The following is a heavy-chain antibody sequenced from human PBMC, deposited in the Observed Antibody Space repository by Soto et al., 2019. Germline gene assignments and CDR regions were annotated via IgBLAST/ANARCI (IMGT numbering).Heavy chain of an antibody. J-gene: IGHJ4*02. Sequence: QLQLQESGPGLVKPSETLSLTCTVSGGSISSSSYYWGWIRQPPGKGLEWIGSIYYSGSTYYNPSLKGRVTISVDTSKNQFSLKLSSVTAADTAVYYWARHTPAISISDHWGQGTLVPVSS. CDR1: GGSISSSSYY. CDR2: IYYSGST. V-gene: IGHV4-39*01. CDR3: ARHTPAISISDH. D-gene: IGHD2-15*01.